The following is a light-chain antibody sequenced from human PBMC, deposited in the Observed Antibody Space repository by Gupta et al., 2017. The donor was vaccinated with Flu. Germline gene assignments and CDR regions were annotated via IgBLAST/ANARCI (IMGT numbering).Light chain of an antibody. CDR3: HSRDSTDNNQEV. J-gene: IGLJ2*01. CDR1: SLRCCY. CDR2: DNN. V-gene: IGLV3-19*01. Sequence: QTFMITCQCDSLRCCYELWYQQQPGHAPRLLIYDNNMRPSGIPARFSGSISGNTASLTITGAQAEDEADYYCHSRDSTDNNQEVFGGGTKLTVL.